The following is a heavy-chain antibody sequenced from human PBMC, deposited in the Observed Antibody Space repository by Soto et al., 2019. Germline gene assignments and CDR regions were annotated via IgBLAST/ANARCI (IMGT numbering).Heavy chain of an antibody. V-gene: IGHV1-46*01. CDR2: INPSGGST. CDR3: ARQNDFLSGHSPGDY. CDR1: GYSLTSYY. J-gene: IGHJ4*02. D-gene: IGHD3-3*01. Sequence: QVELVQSGAEVKKPGASVKVSCKASGYSLTSYYMHWVRQAPGQGLEWMGVINPSGGSTSYALRFQGRVTMIRDTSTSRVYLERSSLRAEDTAVYYCARQNDFLSGHSPGDYWGQGTLVTVSS.